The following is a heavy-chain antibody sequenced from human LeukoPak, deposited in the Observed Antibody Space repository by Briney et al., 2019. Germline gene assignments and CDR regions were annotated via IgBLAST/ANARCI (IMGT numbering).Heavy chain of an antibody. D-gene: IGHD1-26*01. Sequence: GGSLRLSCTASGFTFSGSVIHCVRQASGNGLEWVGRVRNKANYYATAYVASVKGRFTISRDDSKNTAYLQMNSLKTEDTAVYYCTRGKWELQDAFDFWGQGTMVTVSS. V-gene: IGHV3-73*01. CDR3: TRGKWELQDAFDF. J-gene: IGHJ3*01. CDR1: GFTFSGSV. CDR2: VRNKANYYAT.